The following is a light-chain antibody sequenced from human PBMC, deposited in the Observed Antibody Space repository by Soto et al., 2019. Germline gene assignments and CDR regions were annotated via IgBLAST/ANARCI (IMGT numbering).Light chain of an antibody. J-gene: IGKJ4*01. CDR1: QSVSSN. Sequence: EIVLTQSSATLSVSPGERATLSCRASQSVSSNLAWYQQKPGQAPRLLMFGASTRATNIPARFSGSGSGTEFTLTISSLQSEDFAVYYCQQYFNWPPLTFGGGTKVEI. V-gene: IGKV3-15*01. CDR2: GAS. CDR3: QQYFNWPPLT.